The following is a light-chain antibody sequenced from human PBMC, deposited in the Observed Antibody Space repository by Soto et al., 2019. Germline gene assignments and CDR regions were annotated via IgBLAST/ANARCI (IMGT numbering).Light chain of an antibody. J-gene: IGKJ4*01. V-gene: IGKV3-20*01. CDR1: QSVGTY. CDR2: GAS. CDR3: QQYVSIPLT. Sequence: EIVLTQSPGTLSLSPGERATLSCRASQSVGTYLAWYQQKPGQAPRLLMYGASSRAIGIPDRFSGSGSGTDFTLTISRLEPEDLAVYYCQQYVSIPLTFGGGTKVEIK.